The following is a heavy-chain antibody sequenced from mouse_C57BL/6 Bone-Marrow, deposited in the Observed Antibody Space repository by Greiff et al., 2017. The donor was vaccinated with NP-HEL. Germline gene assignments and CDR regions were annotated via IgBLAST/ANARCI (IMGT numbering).Heavy chain of an antibody. J-gene: IGHJ3*01. CDR2: IYPRSGNT. CDR1: GYTFTSYG. V-gene: IGHV1-81*01. CDR3: ATHPWFAY. Sequence: QVQLKESGAELARPGASVKLSCKASGYTFTSYGISWVKQRTGQGLEWIGEIYPRSGNTYYNEKFKGKATLTADKSSSTAYMELRSLTSEDSAVYFCATHPWFAYWGQGTLVTVSA.